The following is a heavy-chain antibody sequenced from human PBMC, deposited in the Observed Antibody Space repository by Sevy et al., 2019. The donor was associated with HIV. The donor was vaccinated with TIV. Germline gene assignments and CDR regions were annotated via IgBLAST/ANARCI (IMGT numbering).Heavy chain of an antibody. Sequence: GGSLRLSCAASGFTFSSYSMNWVRQAPGKGLEWVSSISSSSSYIYYADSLKGRLTISRDNAKNSLYLQMNSLRAEDTAVYYCARDPSVVVVAATGWFDPWGQGTLVTVSS. CDR2: ISSSSSYI. D-gene: IGHD2-15*01. J-gene: IGHJ5*02. V-gene: IGHV3-21*01. CDR3: ARDPSVVVVAATGWFDP. CDR1: GFTFSSYS.